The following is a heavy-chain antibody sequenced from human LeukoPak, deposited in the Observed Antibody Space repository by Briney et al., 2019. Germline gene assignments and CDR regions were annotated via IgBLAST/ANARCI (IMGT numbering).Heavy chain of an antibody. CDR3: ARHILTGHFDY. Sequence: GASVKVSCKASGYTFTSYGISWVRRAPGQGLEWMGWISAYSGNTNYAQKLQGRVTMTTDTSTSTAYMDLRSLRSDDTAVYYWARHILTGHFDYWGQGTLVTVSS. CDR1: GYTFTSYG. J-gene: IGHJ4*02. CDR2: ISAYSGNT. D-gene: IGHD3-9*01. V-gene: IGHV1-18*01.